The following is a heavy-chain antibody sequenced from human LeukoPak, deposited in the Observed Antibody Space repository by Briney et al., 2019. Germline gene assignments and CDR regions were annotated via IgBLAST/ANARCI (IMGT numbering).Heavy chain of an antibody. D-gene: IGHD3-22*01. V-gene: IGHV5-51*01. J-gene: IGHJ4*02. CDR1: GYSFPSSW. Sequence: GESLKISCKGSGYSFPSSWIGWVRQMPGKGLEWMGIIYPGNSDTRYSPSFQGQVTISADKSISTAYLQWSSLKASDTAMYYCARLGNYYDSSGYYSPPLFDYWGQGTLVTVSS. CDR3: ARLGNYYDSSGYYSPPLFDY. CDR2: IYPGNSDT.